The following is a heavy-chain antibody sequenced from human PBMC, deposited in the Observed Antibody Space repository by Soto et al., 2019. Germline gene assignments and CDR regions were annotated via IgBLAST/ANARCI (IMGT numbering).Heavy chain of an antibody. CDR1: GFTFSSYG. J-gene: IGHJ6*02. V-gene: IGHV3-33*01. CDR2: LWFDGSNK. D-gene: IGHD3-22*01. Sequence: GGSLRLSCAASGFTFSSYGMHWVRQAPGKGLEWVAVLWFDGSNKYYADSVKGRFTISRDNSKNTLYLQMNSLRAEDTAVYYCARSYSGYDSSGYYYYYGMDVWGQGTTVTVSS. CDR3: ARSYSGYDSSGYYYYYGMDV.